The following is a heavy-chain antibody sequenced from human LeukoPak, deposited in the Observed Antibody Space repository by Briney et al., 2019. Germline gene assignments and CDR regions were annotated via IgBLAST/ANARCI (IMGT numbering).Heavy chain of an antibody. D-gene: IGHD6-19*01. CDR3: AKSIAVAGSYRNGLDY. J-gene: IGHJ4*02. Sequence: GGSLRLSCAASGFTFSSYSMNWVRQAPGKGLGWVSYISSSSSTIYYADSVKGRFTISRDNAKNSLYLQMNSLRAEDTAVYYCAKSIAVAGSYRNGLDYWGQGTLVTVSS. CDR2: ISSSSSTI. V-gene: IGHV3-48*01. CDR1: GFTFSSYS.